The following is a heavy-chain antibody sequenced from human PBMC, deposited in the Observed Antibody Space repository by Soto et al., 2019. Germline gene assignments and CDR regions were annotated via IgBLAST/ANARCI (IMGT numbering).Heavy chain of an antibody. D-gene: IGHD5-12*01. V-gene: IGHV1-2*04. CDR2: INPNSGGT. CDR3: SSASGGWLQLSD. Sequence: QVQLVQSGAEVKKPGASVKVSCKASGYTFTGYYMHWVRQAPGQGLEWMGWINPNSGGTNYAQKFQGWVTMTRDTAISTAHMELGRLRSCDPAGYYWSSASGGWLQLSDWGQGTLVTVSS. J-gene: IGHJ4*02. CDR1: GYTFTGYY.